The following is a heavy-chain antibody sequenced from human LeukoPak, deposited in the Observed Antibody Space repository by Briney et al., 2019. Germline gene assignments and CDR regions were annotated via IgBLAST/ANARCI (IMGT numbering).Heavy chain of an antibody. V-gene: IGHV4-59*01. CDR2: IYYSGST. J-gene: IGHJ4*02. D-gene: IGHD3-16*02. Sequence: PSETLSLTCTVSGDSISSDYWNWIRQPPGKGLEWIGYIYYSGSTNYNPSLKSRVTILVDTSKNQFSLNLRSVTAADTAVYYCARGTFGGVISNWGQGPLVTVSS. CDR3: ARGTFGGVISN. CDR1: GDSISSDY.